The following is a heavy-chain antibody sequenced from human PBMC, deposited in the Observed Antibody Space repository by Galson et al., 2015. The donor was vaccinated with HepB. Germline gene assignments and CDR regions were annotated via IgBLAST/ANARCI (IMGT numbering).Heavy chain of an antibody. J-gene: IGHJ4*02. CDR2: INPSGGST. CDR1: GYTFTSYY. V-gene: IGHV1-46*01. CDR3: AREPLVDYDSSGYFDY. Sequence: SVKVSCKASGYTFTSYYMHWVRQAPGQGLEWMGIINPSGGSTSYAQKFQGRVTMTRDTSTSTVYMELSSLRSEDTAVYYCAREPLVDYDSSGYFDYWGQGTLVTVSS. D-gene: IGHD3-22*01.